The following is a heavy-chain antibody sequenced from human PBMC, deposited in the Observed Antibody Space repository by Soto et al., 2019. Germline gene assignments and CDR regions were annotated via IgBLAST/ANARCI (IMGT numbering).Heavy chain of an antibody. D-gene: IGHD1-20*01. Sequence: PLRVSWSASQFTFSTYTRNWVPTNPFKLVEFVSSIGWGACVTYYADSVRGRFTVSRDDSKNMLFLQMSSLTVDDTAIYYCAKHRHPDGIWSSDFWGQGALVTVSS. V-gene: IGHV3-23*01. CDR2: IGWGACVT. J-gene: IGHJ4*02. CDR1: QFTFSTYT. CDR3: AKHRHPDGIWSSDF.